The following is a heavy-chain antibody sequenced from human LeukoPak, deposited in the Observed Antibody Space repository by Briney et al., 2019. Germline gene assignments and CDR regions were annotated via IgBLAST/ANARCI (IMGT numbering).Heavy chain of an antibody. Sequence: GGSLRLSCAASGFTFSSYSMNWVRQAPGKGLEWVSAISGSGGSTYYADSVKGRFTISRDNSKNTLYLQMNSLRAEDTAVYYCAKSLYYYDNLDAFDIWGQGTMVTVSS. J-gene: IGHJ3*02. CDR2: ISGSGGST. D-gene: IGHD3-22*01. CDR3: AKSLYYYDNLDAFDI. CDR1: GFTFSSYS. V-gene: IGHV3-23*01.